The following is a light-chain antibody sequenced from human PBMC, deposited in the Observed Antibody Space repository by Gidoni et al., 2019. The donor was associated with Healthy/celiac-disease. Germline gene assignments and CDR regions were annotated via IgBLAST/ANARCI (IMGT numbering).Light chain of an antibody. CDR3: QQYGSSPRFT. J-gene: IGKJ3*01. V-gene: IGKV3-20*01. Sequence: EIVLTQSPGTLSLSPGDRATLSCRASQSVSSSYLAWYQQTPGQAPRLLIYGASSRATGIPDRFSGSGSGTDFTLTISRLEPEDFAVYYCQQYGSSPRFTFGPGTKVDIK. CDR1: QSVSSSY. CDR2: GAS.